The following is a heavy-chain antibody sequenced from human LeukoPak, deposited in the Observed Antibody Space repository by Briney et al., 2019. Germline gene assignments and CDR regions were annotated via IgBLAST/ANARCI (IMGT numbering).Heavy chain of an antibody. Sequence: PGGSLRLSCAASGFTFSSYEMNWVRQAPGKGLEWVSYISSSGSTIYYADSVKGRFTISRGNAKNSLYLQMSSLRAEDTAVYYCARGAGNDYGDYWGQGTLVTVSS. J-gene: IGHJ4*02. CDR1: GFTFSSYE. CDR2: ISSSGSTI. D-gene: IGHD3-10*01. CDR3: ARGAGNDYGDY. V-gene: IGHV3-48*03.